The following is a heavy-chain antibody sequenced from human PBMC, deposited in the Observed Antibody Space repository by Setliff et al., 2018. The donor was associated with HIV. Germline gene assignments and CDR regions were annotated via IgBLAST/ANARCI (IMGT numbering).Heavy chain of an antibody. CDR2: ISSSGNT. CDR1: GGSISSTSYY. Sequence: ETLSLTCTVSGGSISSTSYYWGWIRQPPGTGLEWIGSISSSGNTYYNPSLKSRVTTSVDTPKNQFSLKLNSVTAADTAVYYCAETIGRYFDIFDNWGQGTLVTVSS. CDR3: AETIGRYFDIFDN. D-gene: IGHD3-9*01. V-gene: IGHV4-39*01. J-gene: IGHJ4*02.